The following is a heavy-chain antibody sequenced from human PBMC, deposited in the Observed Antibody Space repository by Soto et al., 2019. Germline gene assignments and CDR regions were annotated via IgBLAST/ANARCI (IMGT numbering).Heavy chain of an antibody. CDR3: ASETSVNAFEV. Sequence: QLQLVQSGAEVKKPGASVKVSCKASGYTFTSFSWVRQAPGQGLEWMGWISAYKGNTNYAQKLQGRATMTTDTSTSTAYMELRSLTSDDTAVYYCASETSVNAFEVWGQGTMVTLSS. J-gene: IGHJ3*01. CDR2: ISAYKGNT. D-gene: IGHD3-3*01. V-gene: IGHV1-18*01. CDR1: GYTFTS.